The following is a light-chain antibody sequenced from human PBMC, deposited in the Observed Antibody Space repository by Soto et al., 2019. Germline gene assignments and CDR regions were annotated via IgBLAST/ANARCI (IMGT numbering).Light chain of an antibody. V-gene: IGKV3-15*01. Sequence: EIVMTQSPVTLSVSPREGFTLSCRASESISNNIAWYQQKLGQPPRLLFYGASTRATGIPARFSGSGSGTDFTLTISRLEPEDFAVYYCQQHGTSPITFGQATGLEIK. CDR2: GAS. J-gene: IGKJ5*01. CDR1: ESISNN. CDR3: QQHGTSPIT.